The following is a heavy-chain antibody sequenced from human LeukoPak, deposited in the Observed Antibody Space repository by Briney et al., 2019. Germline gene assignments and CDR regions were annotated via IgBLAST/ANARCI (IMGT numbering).Heavy chain of an antibody. CDR2: IYYSGST. CDR3: ATGGAAYGGNSRTADWYFDL. D-gene: IGHD4-23*01. J-gene: IGHJ2*01. CDR1: GGSISSGEYY. V-gene: IGHV4-30-4*08. Sequence: PSETLSLTCTVSGGSISSGEYYWSWIRQPPGKGLEWIGYIYYSGSTYYNQSLKSRVTISVDTSKNQFSPKLSSVTAADTAVYYCATGGAAYGGNSRTADWYFDLWGRGTLVTVSS.